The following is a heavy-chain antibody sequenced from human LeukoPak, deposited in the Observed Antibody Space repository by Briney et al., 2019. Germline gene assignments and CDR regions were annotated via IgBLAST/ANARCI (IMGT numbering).Heavy chain of an antibody. CDR3: ARVDYDILTGLDY. Sequence: PSETLSLTCAVSGGSISSSNWWSWVRRPPGKGLEWIGEIYHSGSTNYNPSLKSRVTISVDKSKNQFSLKLSSVTAADTAVYYCARVDYDILTGLDYWGQGTLVTVSS. V-gene: IGHV4-4*02. CDR1: GGSISSSNW. CDR2: IYHSGST. J-gene: IGHJ4*02. D-gene: IGHD3-9*01.